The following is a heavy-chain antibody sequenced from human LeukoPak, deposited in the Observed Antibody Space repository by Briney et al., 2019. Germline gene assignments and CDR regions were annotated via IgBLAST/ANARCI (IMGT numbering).Heavy chain of an antibody. CDR2: IYYSGST. V-gene: IGHV4-39*01. CDR1: GDSISSSSYY. J-gene: IGHJ4*02. CDR3: ARHYWRARWLQSSGIDY. Sequence: SETLSLTCTVSGDSISSSSYYWGWIRQPPGKGLEWIGSIYYSGSTYYNPSLKSRVTISVDTSKNQFSLKLSSVTAADTAVYYCARHYWRARWLQSSGIDYWGQGTLVTVSS. D-gene: IGHD5-24*01.